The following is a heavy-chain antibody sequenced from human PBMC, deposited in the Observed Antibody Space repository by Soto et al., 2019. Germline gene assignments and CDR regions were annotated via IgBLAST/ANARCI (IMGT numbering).Heavy chain of an antibody. CDR3: ASYCSRTSCQYAN. V-gene: IGHV3-30*04. Sequence: GGSLRLSSAASGFTFSSYSMHWVRQDPGKGLEWVAVISYDGRNKYYADSVKGRFTISRDNSKNTLYLQMNSLRAEDTAVYYYASYCSRTSCQYANWGQGTVVTVSS. CDR2: ISYDGRNK. CDR1: GFTFSSYS. J-gene: IGHJ4*02. D-gene: IGHD2-2*01.